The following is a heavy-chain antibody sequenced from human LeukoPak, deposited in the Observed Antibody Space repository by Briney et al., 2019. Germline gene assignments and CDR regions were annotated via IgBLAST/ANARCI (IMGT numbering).Heavy chain of an antibody. D-gene: IGHD2-2*01. V-gene: IGHV4-39*01. Sequence: SETLSLTCTVSGGSISSSSYYWGWIRQPPGKGLEWIGSIYYSGSTYYNPSLKSRVTISVDTSKNQFSLKLSSVTAADTAVYYCALTLIVVVPAAYDYWGQGTLVTVSS. CDR3: ALTLIVVVPAAYDY. CDR1: GGSISSSSYY. CDR2: IYYSGST. J-gene: IGHJ4*02.